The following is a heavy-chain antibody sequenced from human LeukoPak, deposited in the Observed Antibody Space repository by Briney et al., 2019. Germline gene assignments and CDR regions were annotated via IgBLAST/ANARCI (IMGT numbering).Heavy chain of an antibody. CDR3: ARAQMATIILDY. D-gene: IGHD5-24*01. CDR1: GGSISSYY. V-gene: IGHV4-59*01. CDR2: IYYSVST. J-gene: IGHJ4*02. Sequence: SETLSLTCTVSGGSISSYYWSWIRQPPPKGREWIGYIYYSVSTNYNPSLKSRVTISVDTSKNQFSLKLSSVTASDTAVYYCARAQMATIILDYWGQGTLVTVSS.